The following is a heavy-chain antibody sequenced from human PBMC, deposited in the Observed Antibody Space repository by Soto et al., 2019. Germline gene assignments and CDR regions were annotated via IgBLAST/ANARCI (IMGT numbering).Heavy chain of an antibody. CDR1: GGTFSSYA. D-gene: IGHD4-17*01. CDR2: IIPIFGTA. Sequence: SVKVSCKASGGTFSSYAISWVRQAPGQGLEWMGGIIPIFGTANYAQKFQGRVTITTDESTSTAYMELSSLRSEDTAVYYCAIMGGEYGVVYYYGMDVWGQGTTVTVSS. CDR3: AIMGGEYGVVYYYGMDV. J-gene: IGHJ6*02. V-gene: IGHV1-69*05.